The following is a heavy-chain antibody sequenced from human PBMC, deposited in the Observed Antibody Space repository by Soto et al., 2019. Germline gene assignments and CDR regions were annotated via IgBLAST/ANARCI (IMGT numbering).Heavy chain of an antibody. CDR1: GFTFSSYS. V-gene: IGHV3-48*01. D-gene: IGHD2-15*01. J-gene: IGHJ5*02. CDR3: ARDGCSGSNCLNWFDP. Sequence: EVQLVESGGGLVQPGGSLRLSCAASGFTFSSYSMNWVRQAPGKGLEWVSYISSSSTTKYYADSVKGRFTISRDNAKSSMYLKMSGWRAEETAVYDCARDGCSGSNCLNWFDPWGQGTLVTVSS. CDR2: ISSSSTTK.